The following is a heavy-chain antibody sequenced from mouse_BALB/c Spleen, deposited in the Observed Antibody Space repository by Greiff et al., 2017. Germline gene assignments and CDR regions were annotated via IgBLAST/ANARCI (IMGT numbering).Heavy chain of an antibody. Sequence: VQLQQSGPELVKPGASVKISCKASGYAFSSSWMNWVKQRPGQGLEWIGRIYPGDGDTNYNGKFKGKATLTADKSSSTAYMQLSSLTSVDSAVYFCARSRGNYLYYYAMDYWGQGTLVTVSS. J-gene: IGHJ4*01. CDR3: ARSRGNYLYYYAMDY. CDR2: IYPGDGDT. CDR1: GYAFSSSW. D-gene: IGHD2-1*01. V-gene: IGHV1-82*01.